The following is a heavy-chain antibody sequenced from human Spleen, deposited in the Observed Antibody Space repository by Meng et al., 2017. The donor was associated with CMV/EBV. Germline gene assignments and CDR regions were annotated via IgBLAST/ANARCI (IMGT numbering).Heavy chain of an antibody. D-gene: IGHD1-26*01. CDR3: ARGREQSSGYRDP. CDR1: GFTFRSYW. V-gene: IGHV3-48*04. CDR2: ISSSSSTI. Sequence: GESLKISCAASGFTFRSYWMHWVRQAPGKGLEWVSYISSSSSTIYYADSVKGRFTISRDNAKNSLYLQMNSLRAEDTAVYYCARGREQSSGYRDPWGQGTLVTVSS. J-gene: IGHJ5*02.